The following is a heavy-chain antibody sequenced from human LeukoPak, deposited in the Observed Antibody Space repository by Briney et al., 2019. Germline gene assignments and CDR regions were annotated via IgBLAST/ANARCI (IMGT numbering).Heavy chain of an antibody. Sequence: ASVKVSCKASGYTFTSYDINWVRQATGQGLEWMGWMNPNSGNTGYAHKFQGRVTMTRNTSISTAYMELSSLRSEDTAAYYCARGLIQLWLGRSYYYMDVWGKGTTVTVSS. V-gene: IGHV1-8*01. D-gene: IGHD5-18*01. J-gene: IGHJ6*03. CDR2: MNPNSGNT. CDR1: GYTFTSYD. CDR3: ARGLIQLWLGRSYYYMDV.